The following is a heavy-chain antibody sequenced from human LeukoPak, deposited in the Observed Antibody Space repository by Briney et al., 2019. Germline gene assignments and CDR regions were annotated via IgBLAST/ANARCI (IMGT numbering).Heavy chain of an antibody. CDR3: ARESGESLYVGAALDY. D-gene: IGHD3-10*01. Sequence: GGSLRLSCAASGFTFSSHWMTWVRQAPGKGLDWVAVISYDGSNNHYADSVKGRFTISRDNSKNTLFLQMDSLRDEDTAVYYCARESGESLYVGAALDYWGQGTLVTVSS. J-gene: IGHJ4*02. V-gene: IGHV3-30*03. CDR1: GFTFSSHW. CDR2: ISYDGSNN.